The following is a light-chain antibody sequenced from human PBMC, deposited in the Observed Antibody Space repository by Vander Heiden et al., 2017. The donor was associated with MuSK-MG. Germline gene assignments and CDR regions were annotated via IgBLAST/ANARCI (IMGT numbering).Light chain of an antibody. V-gene: IGKV1-39*01. CDR1: QSISSY. Sequence: DIELTQPPSSLSASVGDRVTITCRASQSISSYLNWYQQKPGKAPKLLIYAASSLQSGVPSRFSGSGYGTDFTLTISSLQPEDFATYYCQQSDSTSKLTFGGGTKVEIK. J-gene: IGKJ4*01. CDR2: AAS. CDR3: QQSDSTSKLT.